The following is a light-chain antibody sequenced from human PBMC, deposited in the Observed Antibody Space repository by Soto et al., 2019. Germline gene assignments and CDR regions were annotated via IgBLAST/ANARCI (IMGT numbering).Light chain of an antibody. J-gene: IGKJ1*01. V-gene: IGKV3-20*01. Sequence: EIVLTQSPGTLSVSPGDRVTLSCRASQSISINLAWYQHKPGQAPRLLIYGASNRATGIPDRFSGSGSGTDFTLTISRLEPEDFAVYYCQQYGSSGTFGQGTKVEIK. CDR3: QQYGSSGT. CDR1: QSISIN. CDR2: GAS.